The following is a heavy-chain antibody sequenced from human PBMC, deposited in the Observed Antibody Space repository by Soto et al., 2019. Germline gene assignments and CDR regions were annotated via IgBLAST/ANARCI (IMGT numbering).Heavy chain of an antibody. D-gene: IGHD3-16*02. V-gene: IGHV3-73*01. J-gene: IGHJ4*02. CDR3: TSHYYDYIWGSYRSLDY. CDR1: GFTFSGSA. CDR2: IRSKANSYAT. Sequence: EVQLVESGGGLVQPGGSLKLSCAASGFTFSGSAMHWVRQASGKGLAWVGRIRSKANSYATAYAASVKGRFTISRDDSKNTAYLQMNSLKTEDTAVYYCTSHYYDYIWGSYRSLDYWGQGTLVTVSS.